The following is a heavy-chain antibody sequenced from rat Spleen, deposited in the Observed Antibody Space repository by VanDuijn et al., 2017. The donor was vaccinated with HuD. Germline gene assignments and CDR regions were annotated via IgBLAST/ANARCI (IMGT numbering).Heavy chain of an antibody. D-gene: IGHD1-2*01. Sequence: QVQLKESGPGLVKPSLTLSLTCTVSGFSLSSYGVIWVRQPPGKGLEWIAAISSGGSTYYNSVLKSRLSISSDTSKSQVFLKMNSLQTEDTAMYFCARSKSSYSDYWGQGVMVTVSS. V-gene: IGHV2S8*01. J-gene: IGHJ2*01. CDR3: ARSKSSYSDY. CDR2: ISSGGST. CDR1: GFSLSSYG.